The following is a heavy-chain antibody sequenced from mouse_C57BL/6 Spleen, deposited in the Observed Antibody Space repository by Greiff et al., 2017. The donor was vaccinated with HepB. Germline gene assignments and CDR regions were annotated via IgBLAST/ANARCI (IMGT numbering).Heavy chain of an antibody. J-gene: IGHJ3*01. CDR1: GYTFTSYG. Sequence: VQLQQSGAELARPGASVKLSCKASGYTFTSYGISWVKQRTGQGLEWIGEIYPRSGNTYYNEKFKGKATLTADKSSSTAYMELRSLTSEDSAVSFSARDMISNQAHWGQGTLVTVSA. V-gene: IGHV1-81*01. D-gene: IGHD2-3*01. CDR3: ARDMISNQAH. CDR2: IYPRSGNT.